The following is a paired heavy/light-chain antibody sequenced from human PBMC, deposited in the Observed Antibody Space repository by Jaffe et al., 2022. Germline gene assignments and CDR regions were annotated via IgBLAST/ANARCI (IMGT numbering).Heavy chain of an antibody. CDR2: ITEKTHNFAA. V-gene: IGHV3-73*02. CDR1: GFTFTDSA. CDR3: ARAVPGTTFVGH. J-gene: IGHJ4*02. Sequence: EVQLVESGGGLVQPGGSLKLSCAASGFTFTDSAMHWVRQASGKGLEWVGRITEKTHNFAAAYVASLKGRFTISRDESMNTAYLQMNNLKTEDTAVYFCARAVPGTTFVGHWGQGTLVTVSS. D-gene: IGHD1-1*01.
Light chain of an antibody. V-gene: IGKV1-12*01. J-gene: IGKJ5*01. CDR3: QQSNTFPIT. CDR1: QGIGNS. Sequence: DIQMTQSPSSVSASVGDRVTITCRASQGIGNSLAWHQHKPGKAPRLLIYYASSLQSGVPSRFSGSGSGTDFTLTISSLQPEDFATYYCQQSNTFPITFGQGTRLEIK. CDR2: YAS.